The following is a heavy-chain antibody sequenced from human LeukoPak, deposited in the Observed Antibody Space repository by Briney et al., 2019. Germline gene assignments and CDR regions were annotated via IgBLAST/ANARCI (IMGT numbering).Heavy chain of an antibody. CDR3: ARGSSSSGWYDY. CDR1: GYTFTGYF. J-gene: IGHJ4*02. CDR2: INPNSGGT. V-gene: IGHV1-2*02. D-gene: IGHD6-19*01. Sequence: ASVKVSCKASGYTFTGYFLQWVRQAPGRGLEWMGWINPNSGGTNYAQKFQGRVTMTRDTSISTAYMELSRLTSDDAAVYYCARGSSSSGWYDYWGQGTLVTVSS.